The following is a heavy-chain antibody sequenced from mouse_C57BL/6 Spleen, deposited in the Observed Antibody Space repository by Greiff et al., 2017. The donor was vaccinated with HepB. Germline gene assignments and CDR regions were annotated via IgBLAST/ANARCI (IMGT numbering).Heavy chain of an antibody. Sequence: EVQLQESGPGMVKPSQSLSLTCTVTGYSITSGYDWHWIRHFPGNKLEWMGYISYSGSTNYNPSLKSRISITHDTSKNHFFLKLNSVTTEDTATYDCASSIYDGYPFAYWGQGTLVTVSA. D-gene: IGHD2-3*01. CDR2: ISYSGST. CDR3: ASSIYDGYPFAY. V-gene: IGHV3-1*01. J-gene: IGHJ3*01. CDR1: GYSITSGYD.